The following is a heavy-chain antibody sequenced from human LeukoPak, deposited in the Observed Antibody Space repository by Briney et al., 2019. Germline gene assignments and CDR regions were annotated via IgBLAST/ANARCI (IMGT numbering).Heavy chain of an antibody. D-gene: IGHD3-22*01. V-gene: IGHV3-23*01. Sequence: GGSLTLSCAASGFTFSSYAMSWVRQAPGKGLEWVSAISGSGGSTYYADSVKGRFTISRDNSKNTLYLQMNSLRAEDTAVYYCAKDMIVVVITGKVDYWGQGTLVTVSS. J-gene: IGHJ4*02. CDR2: ISGSGGST. CDR1: GFTFSSYA. CDR3: AKDMIVVVITGKVDY.